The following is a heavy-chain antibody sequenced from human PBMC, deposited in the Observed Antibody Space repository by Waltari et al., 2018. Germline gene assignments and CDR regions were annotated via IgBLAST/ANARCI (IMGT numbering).Heavy chain of an antibody. CDR1: GFTFSSHG. D-gene: IGHD6-19*01. V-gene: IGHV3-33*01. J-gene: IGHJ6*02. Sequence: QVQLVESGGGVVQPGRSLRLSCAASGFTFSSHGMHWVRQAPGKGLEWVAVIWYDGSNKYYADSVKGRFTISRDNSKNTLYLQMNSLRAEDTAVYYCARGGYSSGWYGDGMDVWGQGTTVTVSS. CDR2: IWYDGSNK. CDR3: ARGGYSSGWYGDGMDV.